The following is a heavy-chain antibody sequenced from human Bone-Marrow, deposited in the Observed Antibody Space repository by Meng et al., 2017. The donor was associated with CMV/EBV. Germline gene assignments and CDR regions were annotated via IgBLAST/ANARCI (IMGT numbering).Heavy chain of an antibody. V-gene: IGHV4-39*07. J-gene: IGHJ4*02. Sequence: SETLSLTCTVSGVSISSNSYYWGWIRQPPGKGLEWIGSIYYSGSTYYNPSLKSRVTISVDTSKNQFSLKLRSATAADTAVYYCARDQDFWSGYHTHNFDYWGQGTLVTVSS. D-gene: IGHD3-3*01. CDR3: ARDQDFWSGYHTHNFDY. CDR1: GVSISSNSYY. CDR2: IYYSGST.